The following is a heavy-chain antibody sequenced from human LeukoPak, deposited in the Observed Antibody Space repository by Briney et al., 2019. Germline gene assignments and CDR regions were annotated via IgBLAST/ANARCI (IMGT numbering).Heavy chain of an antibody. D-gene: IGHD3-22*01. V-gene: IGHV4-59*08. J-gene: IGHJ4*02. Sequence: SETLSLTCTVSGGSISSYYWSWIRQPPGKGLEWIGYIYYSGSTKYNPSLKSRVTISVDTSKNQFSLKLTSVTAADTAVYYCARRSVYYDSSGYYYYYFDYWGQGTLVTVSS. CDR3: ARRSVYYDSSGYYYYYFDY. CDR2: IYYSGST. CDR1: GGSISSYY.